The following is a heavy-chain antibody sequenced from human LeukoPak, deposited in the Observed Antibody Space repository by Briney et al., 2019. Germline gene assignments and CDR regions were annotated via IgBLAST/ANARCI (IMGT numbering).Heavy chain of an antibody. J-gene: IGHJ4*02. V-gene: IGHV3-53*01. CDR2: IYSGGTT. CDR1: GFTVSSIY. D-gene: IGHD1-26*01. CDR3: ASSVSGSPGY. Sequence: GGSLRLSCAASGFTVSSIYMSWVRQAPGKGLEWVSVIYSGGTTYYANSVMGRFTISRDNSKNTLYLQMNSLRAEDTAVYYCASSVSGSPGYWGQGTLVTVSS.